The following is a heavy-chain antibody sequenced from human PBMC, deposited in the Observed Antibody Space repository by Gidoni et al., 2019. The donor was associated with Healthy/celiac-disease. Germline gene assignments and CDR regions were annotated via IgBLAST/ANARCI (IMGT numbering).Heavy chain of an antibody. J-gene: IGHJ4*02. D-gene: IGHD1-26*01. CDR3: ARQRYTVGATIVDY. CDR2: IYYSGST. V-gene: IGHV4-39*01. Sequence: QLQLQESGPGLVKPSETLSLTCTVSGGSISSSSYYWGWIRQPPGKGLEWIGSIYYSGSTYYNPSLKIRVTISVDTSKNQFSLKLSSVTAADTAVYYCARQRYTVGATIVDYWGQGTLVTVSS. CDR1: GGSISSSSYY.